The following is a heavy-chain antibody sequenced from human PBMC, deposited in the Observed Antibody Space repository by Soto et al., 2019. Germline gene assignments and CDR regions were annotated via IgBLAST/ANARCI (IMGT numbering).Heavy chain of an antibody. V-gene: IGHV1-3*01. J-gene: IGHJ4*02. Sequence: ASVKVSCKASGYTFTSYAMHWMRQAPGQRLEWMGWINAGNGNTKYSQKFQGRVTITRDTSASTAYMELSSLRSEDTAVYYCAVDYSNYGNFDYWGQGTLVTVSS. CDR2: INAGNGNT. CDR1: GYTFTSYA. D-gene: IGHD4-4*01. CDR3: AVDYSNYGNFDY.